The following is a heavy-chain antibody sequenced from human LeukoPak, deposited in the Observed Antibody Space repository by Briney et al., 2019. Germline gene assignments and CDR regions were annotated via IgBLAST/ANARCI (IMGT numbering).Heavy chain of an antibody. V-gene: IGHV3-66*01. CDR1: GFTVSSNY. D-gene: IGHD1-26*01. CDR2: IYSGGST. Sequence: GGSLRLSCAASGFTVSSNYMSWVRQAPGKGLEWVSIIYSGGSTYYADSVRGRFTISRDNAKNSLSLQMNSLRAEDTAVYYCARWGLGPSFDYWGQGTLVTVSS. CDR3: ARWGLGPSFDY. J-gene: IGHJ4*02.